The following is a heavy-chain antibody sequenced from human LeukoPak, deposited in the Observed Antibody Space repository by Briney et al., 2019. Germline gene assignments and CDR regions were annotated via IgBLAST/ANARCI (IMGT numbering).Heavy chain of an antibody. Sequence: SETLSLTCAVSGASIISKNWWSWVRQPSGKGLEWIGEIWHSGTTNYNPSLKSRVTISVDNSKNQFSLKLNSVTAADTAVYYCMGADYGGHWGQGTLVTASS. V-gene: IGHV4-4*02. D-gene: IGHD4-17*01. CDR2: IWHSGTT. CDR3: MGADYGGH. J-gene: IGHJ4*02. CDR1: GASIISKNW.